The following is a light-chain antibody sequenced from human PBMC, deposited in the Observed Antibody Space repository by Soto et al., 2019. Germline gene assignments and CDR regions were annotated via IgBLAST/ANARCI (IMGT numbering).Light chain of an antibody. V-gene: IGKV1-27*01. J-gene: IGKJ1*01. CDR1: QGISHY. CDR2: AAS. CDR3: QKYDHVPWT. Sequence: DIQMTQSPSSLSASVGDRVTITCRASQGISHYLAWYQQKPGKVPKVLIYAASTLQSGVPSRFSGGGSGTDFTLTISSLQPEDFATDYCQKYDHVPWTFGQGTRVEMK.